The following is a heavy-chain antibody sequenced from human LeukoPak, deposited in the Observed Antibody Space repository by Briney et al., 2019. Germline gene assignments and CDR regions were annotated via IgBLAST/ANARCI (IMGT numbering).Heavy chain of an antibody. CDR3: ARSYQLLNWFDP. Sequence: PGGSLRLSCATSGFTFGSYAMTWVRQPPGKGLEWIGYIYYSGSTNYNPSLKSRVTISVDTSKNQFSLKLSSVTAADTAVYYCARSYQLLNWFDPWGQGTLVTVSS. V-gene: IGHV4-59*01. D-gene: IGHD2-2*01. CDR1: GFTFGSYA. J-gene: IGHJ5*02. CDR2: IYYSGST.